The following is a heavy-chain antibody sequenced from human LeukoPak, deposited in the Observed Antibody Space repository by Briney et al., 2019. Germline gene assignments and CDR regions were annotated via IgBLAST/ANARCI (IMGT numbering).Heavy chain of an antibody. V-gene: IGHV4-59*01. CDR3: ATGHYGSGSRLDY. Sequence: PSETLSLTCAVYGGSFSGYYWSWIRQPPGKGLEWIGYLYYSGSTNYNPSLKGRVSISVDTSKNQFSLRLSSVTAADTAVYYCATGHYGSGSRLDYWGQGTLVTVSS. CDR2: LYYSGST. J-gene: IGHJ4*02. CDR1: GGSFSGYY. D-gene: IGHD3-10*01.